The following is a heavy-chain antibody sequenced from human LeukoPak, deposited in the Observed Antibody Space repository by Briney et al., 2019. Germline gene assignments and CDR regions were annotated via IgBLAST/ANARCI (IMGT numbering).Heavy chain of an antibody. D-gene: IGHD1-26*01. Sequence: GGSLRLSCATSGFTFSNYAMRWVRQAPAKGLEWVSGITGCGGGTFYADSVKGRFTISRDNSKDTLYLQLKSLRAEDTDVYYCAKDKMVGARIFDYWGQGTLVSV. V-gene: IGHV3-23*01. CDR3: AKDKMVGARIFDY. CDR1: GFTFSNYA. J-gene: IGHJ4*02. CDR2: ITGCGGGT.